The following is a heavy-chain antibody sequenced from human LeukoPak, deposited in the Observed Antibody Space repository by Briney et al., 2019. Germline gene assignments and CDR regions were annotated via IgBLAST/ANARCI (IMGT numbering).Heavy chain of an antibody. J-gene: IGHJ4*02. D-gene: IGHD3-22*01. V-gene: IGHV3-21*01. CDR3: ARGGYYYDSSGYYYTLNY. CDR1: GFTFSSYS. CDR2: ISSSSSYI. Sequence: GGSLRLSCAASGFTFSSYSMNWARQAPGKGLEWVSSISSSSSYIYYADSVKGRFTISRDNAKNSLYLQMNSLRAEDTAVYYCARGGYYYDSSGYYYTLNYWGQGTLVTVSS.